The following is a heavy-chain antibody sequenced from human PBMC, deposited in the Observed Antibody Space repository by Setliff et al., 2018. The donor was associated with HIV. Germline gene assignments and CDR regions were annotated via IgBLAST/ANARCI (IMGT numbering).Heavy chain of an antibody. CDR2: IYYSGST. V-gene: IGHV4-59*01. CDR1: GGSISSYY. D-gene: IGHD3-16*01. CDR3: ARAGGSGAFDI. J-gene: IGHJ3*02. Sequence: SETLSLTCTVSGGSISSYYWSWIRQPPGKGLEWIGYIYYSGSTNYNPSLKSRVTILVDTSKNQFSLKLSSVTAADTAVYYCARAGGSGAFDIWGQGTMVTVSS.